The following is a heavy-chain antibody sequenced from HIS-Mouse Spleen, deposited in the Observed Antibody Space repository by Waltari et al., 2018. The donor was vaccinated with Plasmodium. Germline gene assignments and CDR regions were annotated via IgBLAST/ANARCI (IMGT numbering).Heavy chain of an antibody. CDR2: ISSSSSTI. J-gene: IGHJ5*02. D-gene: IGHD1-26*01. CDR1: GFTFSSYS. Sequence: EVQLVESGGGLVQPGGSLRLSCAASGFTFSSYSMTGVRQAPGKGLEWVSYISSSSSTIYYADSVKGRFTISRDNAKNSLYLQMNSLRAEDTAVYYCARVNSGSYYWFDPWGQGTLVTVSS. CDR3: ARVNSGSYYWFDP. V-gene: IGHV3-48*01.